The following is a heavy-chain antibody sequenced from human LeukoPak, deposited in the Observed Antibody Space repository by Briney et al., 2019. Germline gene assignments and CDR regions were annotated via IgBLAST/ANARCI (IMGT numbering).Heavy chain of an antibody. V-gene: IGHV4-59*01. J-gene: IGHJ2*01. Sequence: PSETLSLTCTVSGGSISSYYWSWIRQPPGKGLEWIGYIYYSGSTNYNPSLKSRVTISVDTSKNQFSLKLSSVTAADTAVYYCARDAPISGYGLKYFDLWGRGTLVTVSS. CDR3: ARDAPISGYGLKYFDL. CDR1: GGSISSYY. D-gene: IGHD5-12*01. CDR2: IYYSGST.